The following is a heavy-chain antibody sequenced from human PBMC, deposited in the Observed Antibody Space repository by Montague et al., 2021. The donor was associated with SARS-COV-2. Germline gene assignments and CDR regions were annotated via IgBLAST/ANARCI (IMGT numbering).Heavy chain of an antibody. CDR3: ARIVGVLLWFGESDYGMDV. Sequence: PELVKPTQTLTLTCTFSGFSLSTSGMCVSWIRQPPGKALEWLARIDWDDDKYYSTSLKTRLTISKDTSKNQVVLTMTNMDPVDTATYYCARIVGVLLWFGESDYGMDVWGQGTTVTVSS. D-gene: IGHD3-10*01. J-gene: IGHJ6*02. CDR2: IDWDDDK. V-gene: IGHV2-70*11. CDR1: GFSLSTSGMC.